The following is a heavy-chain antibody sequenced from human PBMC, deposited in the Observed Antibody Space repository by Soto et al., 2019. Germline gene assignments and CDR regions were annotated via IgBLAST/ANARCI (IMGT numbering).Heavy chain of an antibody. CDR1: GYSFTTYG. Sequence: QVQLVQSRGEVKKPGASVKVSCKTSGYSFTTYGISWVRQAPGQGLEWMGWISGYNGNTNYAQNLQGRVTMTTDTSTSTAYMELRSLRSDDTAVYYWAREGPAPYYYYGMDGWGQGSTVTVSS. V-gene: IGHV1-18*01. CDR2: ISGYNGNT. CDR3: AREGPAPYYYYGMDG. J-gene: IGHJ6*02.